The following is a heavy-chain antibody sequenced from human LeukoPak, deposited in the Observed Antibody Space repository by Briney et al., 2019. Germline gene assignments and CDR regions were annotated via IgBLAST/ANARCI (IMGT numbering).Heavy chain of an antibody. CDR2: INSGGSST. CDR3: ARGGSYSPAQIYGMDV. Sequence: GGSLRLSCAASGFTFSSYWMHWVRQAPGKGLVWVSRINSGGSSTSYADSVKGRFTISRDNAKNTLYLQMNSLRAEDTAVYYCARGGSYSPAQIYGMDVWGKGTTVTVSS. D-gene: IGHD2-15*01. V-gene: IGHV3-74*01. J-gene: IGHJ6*04. CDR1: GFTFSSYW.